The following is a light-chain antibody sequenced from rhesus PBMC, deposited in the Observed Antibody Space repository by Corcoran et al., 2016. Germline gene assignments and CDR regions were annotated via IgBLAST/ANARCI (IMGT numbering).Light chain of an antibody. Sequence: QSALTQPPSVSKSLGQSVTISCTGTSGDIGGYDGVSWYQQHPGTPPRLLIYEVTKRPSGVSERCSGSKSADTASLTISGLQAEDEADYYCGACSFGSTYILGSGTRLTVL. J-gene: IGLJ1*01. CDR1: SGDIGGYDG. CDR2: EVT. CDR3: GACSFGSTYI. V-gene: IGLV2-38*01.